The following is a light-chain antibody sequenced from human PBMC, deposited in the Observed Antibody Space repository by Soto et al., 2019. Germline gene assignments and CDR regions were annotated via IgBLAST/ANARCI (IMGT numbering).Light chain of an antibody. CDR1: SSNIGSND. CDR3: ASWDYSLSGVL. J-gene: IGLJ2*01. V-gene: IGLV1-47*01. CDR2: RSN. Sequence: QSVLTQPPSASGTPGQRVTISCSGSSSNIGSNDAFWYQQLPGTAPKLLIYRSNQRPSGVPDRFSGSKSGTSASLAISGLRSEDEGDYYCASWDYSLSGVLFGGGTKLTVL.